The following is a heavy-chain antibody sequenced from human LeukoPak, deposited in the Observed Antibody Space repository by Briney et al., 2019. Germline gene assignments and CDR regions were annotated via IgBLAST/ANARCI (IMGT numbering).Heavy chain of an antibody. V-gene: IGHV3-7*01. Sequence: GVLRLSFVASGFTFSNYWMSWFRQAPGKGREGVGHINYDGGEKYYLDSVEGRFPISRDNAQNSLSLDMNSLRAEDTAVYYCARDYVWGSPESDYWGQGTLVTVSS. J-gene: IGHJ4*02. D-gene: IGHD3-10*02. CDR3: ARDYVWGSPESDY. CDR2: INYDGGEK. CDR1: GFTFSNYW.